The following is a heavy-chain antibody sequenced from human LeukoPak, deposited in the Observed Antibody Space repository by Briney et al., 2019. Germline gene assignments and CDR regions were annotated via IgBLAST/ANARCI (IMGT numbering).Heavy chain of an antibody. CDR2: IYYSGST. V-gene: IGHV4-59*08. CDR3: ARHRGAYCSGGNCYSSYYFDY. CDR1: GGSISSYY. D-gene: IGHD2-15*01. J-gene: IGHJ4*02. Sequence: PSETLSLTCTVSGGSISSYYRSWIRQPPGKGLEWIGYIYYSGSTNYNPSLKSRVTISIDTSKIQFSLKLSSVTAADTAVYYCARHRGAYCSGGNCYSSYYFDYWGQGTLVTVSS.